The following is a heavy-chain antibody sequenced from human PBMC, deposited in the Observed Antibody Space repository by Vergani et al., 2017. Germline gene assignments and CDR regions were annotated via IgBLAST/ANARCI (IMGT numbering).Heavy chain of an antibody. Sequence: QVQLVESAGGVVQPWGSLRLSCAASGFTFSNFGMHWIRQAPGKGLEWLAYIGKDGINTRYRDAVNGLFTVSRDNSKDIMYLKMDSLRSEDTALYYCAKYLRYSTYGHTDSWGQGTLVIVSS. CDR1: GFTFSNFG. V-gene: IGHV3-30*02. CDR2: IGKDGINT. CDR3: AKYLRYSTYGHTDS. J-gene: IGHJ4*02. D-gene: IGHD2-15*01.